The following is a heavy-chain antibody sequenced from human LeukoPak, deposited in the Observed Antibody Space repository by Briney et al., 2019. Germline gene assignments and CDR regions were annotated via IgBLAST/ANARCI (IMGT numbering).Heavy chain of an antibody. Sequence: SETLSLTCTVSGGSISSSSYYWGWIRQPPGKGLEWIGSIYYSGSTYYNPSLKSRVTISVDTSKNQFSLKLSSVTAADTAVYYCARLSGWPQCFDYWGQGTLVTVSS. D-gene: IGHD6-19*01. V-gene: IGHV4-39*01. CDR2: IYYSGST. CDR3: ARLSGWPQCFDY. CDR1: GGSISSSSYY. J-gene: IGHJ4*02.